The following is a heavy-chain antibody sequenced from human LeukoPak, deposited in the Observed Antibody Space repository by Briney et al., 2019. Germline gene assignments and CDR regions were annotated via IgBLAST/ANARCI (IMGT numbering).Heavy chain of an antibody. CDR2: IFHSGST. Sequence: SETLSLTCAVSGGSISSSNWWSWVRQPPGKGLEWIGDIFHSGSTNYNPSLKSRLTISVDKSKNQFSLELTSVTAADTAVYYCASPSGASTWWGQGTLVTVSS. J-gene: IGHJ4*02. CDR1: GGSISSSNW. CDR3: ASPSGASTW. D-gene: IGHD2-15*01. V-gene: IGHV4-4*02.